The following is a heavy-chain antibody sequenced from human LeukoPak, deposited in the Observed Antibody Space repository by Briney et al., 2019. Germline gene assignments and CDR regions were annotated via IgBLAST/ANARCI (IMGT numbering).Heavy chain of an antibody. CDR1: GYTFTSYY. CDR2: INPSGGST. D-gene: IGHD2-15*01. Sequence: ASVKVSCKASGYTFTSYYMHWVRQAPGQGLEWMGIINPSGGSTSYAQKFQGRVTMTRDTSTSTVYIELSSLRSEDTAVYYCEQTSGTFDYWGQGTLVTVSS. CDR3: EQTSGTFDY. V-gene: IGHV1-46*01. J-gene: IGHJ4*02.